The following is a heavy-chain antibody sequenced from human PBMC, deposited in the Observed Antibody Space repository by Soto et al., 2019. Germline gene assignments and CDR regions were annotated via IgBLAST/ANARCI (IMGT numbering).Heavy chain of an antibody. J-gene: IGHJ4*02. CDR1: GGSISSYY. CDR2: VYYSGIT. Sequence: SETLSLTCTVSGGSISSYYWSWIRQPPGKGLEWIGYVYYSGITDYNPSLKSRVTISVDTSKSQFSLKLSSVTAADTAVYYCARGGGVYYFDYWGQGTLVTVSS. D-gene: IGHD2-8*02. CDR3: ARGGGVYYFDY. V-gene: IGHV4-59*01.